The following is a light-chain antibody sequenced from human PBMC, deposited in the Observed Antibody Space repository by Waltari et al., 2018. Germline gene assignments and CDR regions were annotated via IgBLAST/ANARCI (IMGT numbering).Light chain of an antibody. CDR2: WAS. CDR3: QQYYSPPLT. J-gene: IGKJ5*01. CDR1: QTTLYSTNNRNY. V-gene: IGKV4-1*01. Sequence: DIVMTQSPDSLAVSLGERATINCKSSQTTLYSTNNRNYLACVQQKPGNPPKLRTSWASTSESGVPDRFGGSGSETDFTLTISTLQPEDVAVYYCQQYYSPPLTFGQGTRLEI.